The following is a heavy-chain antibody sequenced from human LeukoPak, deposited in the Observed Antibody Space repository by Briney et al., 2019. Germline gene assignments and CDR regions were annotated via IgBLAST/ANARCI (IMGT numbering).Heavy chain of an antibody. CDR1: GDTFSSYA. CDR2: IIPIFGTT. D-gene: IGHD3-10*01. CDR3: GIASFYGSGPDY. Sequence: SVKVSCKASGDTFSSYAINWVRRAPGQGLEWMGGIIPIFGTTTYAQKFQGRVTITADKSTSTAYMELSSLRSEDTAVYYCGIASFYGSGPDYWGQGTLVTVSS. J-gene: IGHJ4*02. V-gene: IGHV1-69*06.